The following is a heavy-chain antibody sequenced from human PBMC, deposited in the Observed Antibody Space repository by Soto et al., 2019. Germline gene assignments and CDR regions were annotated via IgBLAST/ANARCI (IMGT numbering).Heavy chain of an antibody. V-gene: IGHV3-48*02. CDR3: ARIKLVEFFFNNVDVYDMEF. CDR1: GFTLSNYA. CDR2: ISSDSRYI. J-gene: IGHJ6*02. D-gene: IGHD3-16*01. Sequence: GGSLRLSCAASGFTLSNYAVNWVRQAPGKGLEWVSYISSDSRYIYYGDSVKGRFTISRDNARNSVYLQMNSLRDEDTAVYYCARIKLVEFFFNNVDVYDMEFWGQGTPVTVPS.